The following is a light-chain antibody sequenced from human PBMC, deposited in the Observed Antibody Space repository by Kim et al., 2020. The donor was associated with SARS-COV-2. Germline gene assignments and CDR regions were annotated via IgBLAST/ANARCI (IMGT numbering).Light chain of an antibody. CDR2: DSS. V-gene: IGKV1-5*01. Sequence: GDRVTITCRASQSINIWLAWYQQKPGKAPNLLIYDSSILESGVPSRFSGSGSGTQFTLTISSLQPDDFATYYCQEYKSDSWTFGQGNKVVIK. CDR3: QEYKSDSWT. CDR1: QSINIW. J-gene: IGKJ1*01.